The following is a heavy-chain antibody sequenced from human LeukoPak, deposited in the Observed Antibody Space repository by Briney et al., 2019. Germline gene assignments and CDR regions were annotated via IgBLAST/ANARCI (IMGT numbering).Heavy chain of an antibody. CDR2: INHSGST. V-gene: IGHV4-34*01. CDR3: ARAAGYSSSWYSGGYWYFDL. CDR1: GFTFSSYA. D-gene: IGHD6-13*01. Sequence: LTLSCAASGFTFSSYAMCWIRQPPGKGLEWIGEINHSGSTNYNPSLKSRVTISVDTSKNQFSLKLSSVTAADTAVYYCARAAGYSSSWYSGGYWYFDLWGRGTLVTVSS. J-gene: IGHJ2*01.